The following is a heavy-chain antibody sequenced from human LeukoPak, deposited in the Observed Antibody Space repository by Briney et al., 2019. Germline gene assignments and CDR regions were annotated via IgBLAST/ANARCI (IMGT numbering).Heavy chain of an antibody. CDR1: GYTFTSYG. CDR3: ATVSYDILTGYPMTYYYYMDV. D-gene: IGHD3-9*01. J-gene: IGHJ6*03. Sequence: ASVKVSCKASGYTFTSYGISWVRQAPGQGLEWMGWISAYNGNTNYAQKLQGRVTMTTDTSTSTAYMELRSLRSEDTAVYYCATVSYDILTGYPMTYYYYMDVWGKGTTVTVSS. V-gene: IGHV1-18*01. CDR2: ISAYNGNT.